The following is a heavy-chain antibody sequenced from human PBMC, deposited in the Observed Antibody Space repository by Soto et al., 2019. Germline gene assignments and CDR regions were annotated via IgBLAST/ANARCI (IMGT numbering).Heavy chain of an antibody. V-gene: IGHV3-48*02. CDR3: AKYCSSDVSFDY. CDR1: GFTFSAGS. CDR2: ISGSGDTK. D-gene: IGHD2-8*01. Sequence: PGGSLRLSCASPGFTFSAGSMNWVRQAPGKGLEWVSFISGSGDTKYYADSVKGRFTISRDNAKKSLYLQMSSLRDEDTAVYYCAKYCSSDVSFDYWGQGTQVT. J-gene: IGHJ4*02.